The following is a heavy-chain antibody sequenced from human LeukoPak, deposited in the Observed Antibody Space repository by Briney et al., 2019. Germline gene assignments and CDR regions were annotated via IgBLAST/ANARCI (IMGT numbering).Heavy chain of an antibody. CDR3: ASIRGYSYGWIDY. CDR1: GGTISNSIYY. V-gene: IGHV4-39*07. Sequence: SGTLSLTCTVSGGTISNSIYYWGWIRQPPGKGLEWIGSIYHSGSTYYNPSLKSRVTISVDTSKNQFSLKLSSVTAADTAVYYCASIRGYSYGWIDYWGQGTLVTVSS. CDR2: IYHSGST. D-gene: IGHD5-18*01. J-gene: IGHJ4*02.